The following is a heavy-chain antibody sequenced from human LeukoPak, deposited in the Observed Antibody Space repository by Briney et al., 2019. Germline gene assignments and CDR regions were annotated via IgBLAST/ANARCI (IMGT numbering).Heavy chain of an antibody. CDR2: ISGSGGST. D-gene: IGHD3-22*01. CDR3: AKAERITMIVVVINPSYYFDY. J-gene: IGHJ4*02. CDR1: GFTFSSYA. Sequence: GGSLRLSCAASGFTFSSYAMSWVRQAPGKGLEWVSAISGSGGSTYYADSVKGRFTISRDNSKNTPYLQMNSLRAEDTAVYYCAKAERITMIVVVINPSYYFDYWGQGTLVTVSS. V-gene: IGHV3-23*01.